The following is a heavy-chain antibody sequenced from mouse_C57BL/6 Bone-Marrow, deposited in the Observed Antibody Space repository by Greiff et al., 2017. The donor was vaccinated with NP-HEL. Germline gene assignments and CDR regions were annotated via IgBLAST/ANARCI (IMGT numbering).Heavy chain of an antibody. CDR2: ISSGGDYI. Sequence: EVQLVESGEGLVKPGGSLKLSCAASGFTFSSYAMSWVRQTPEKRLEWVAYISSGGDYIYYADTVKGRFTISRDNARNTLYLQMSSLKSEDTAMYYCTRGPIYYGSTPDVWGTGTTVTFSS. D-gene: IGHD1-1*01. CDR1: GFTFSSYA. CDR3: TRGPIYYGSTPDV. J-gene: IGHJ1*03. V-gene: IGHV5-9-1*02.